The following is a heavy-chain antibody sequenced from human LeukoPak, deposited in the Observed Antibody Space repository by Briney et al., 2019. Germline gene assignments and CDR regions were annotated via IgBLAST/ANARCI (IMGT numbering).Heavy chain of an antibody. D-gene: IGHD1-26*01. Sequence: GGSLRLSCAASEFSFSIYEMNWVRQTPGKGLELLSYISSSGKSIYYADSVKGRFTISRDNAKNSVYLQMNSLRVEDTAVYYCARGGSAASTNWFDSWGQGTLVTVSS. CDR2: ISSSGKSI. V-gene: IGHV3-48*03. J-gene: IGHJ5*01. CDR1: EFSFSIYE. CDR3: ARGGSAASTNWFDS.